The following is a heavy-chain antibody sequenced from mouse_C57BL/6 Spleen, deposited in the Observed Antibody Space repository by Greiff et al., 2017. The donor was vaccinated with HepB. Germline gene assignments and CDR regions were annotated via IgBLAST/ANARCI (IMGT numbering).Heavy chain of an antibody. CDR3: AIGNGNYGDY. Sequence: VQLQQPGAELVMPGASVKLSCKASGYTFTSYWMHWVKQRPGQGLEWIGEIDPSDSYTNYNQKFKGKSTLSVDKSSSTAYMQLSSLTSEDSAVYYCAIGNGNYGDYWGQGTTLTVSS. V-gene: IGHV1-69*01. D-gene: IGHD2-1*01. CDR2: IDPSDSYT. J-gene: IGHJ2*01. CDR1: GYTFTSYW.